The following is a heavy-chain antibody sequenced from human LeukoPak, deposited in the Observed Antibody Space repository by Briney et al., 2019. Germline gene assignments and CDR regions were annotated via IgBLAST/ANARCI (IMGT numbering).Heavy chain of an antibody. CDR1: GGSISSSNW. V-gene: IGHV4-4*02. Sequence: SETLSLTCAVSGGSISSSNWWSWVRQPPGKGLEWIGEIYHSGSTNYNPSLKSRVTISVDKSKNQFSLKLSSVTAADTAVYYCARKVLMVYAGNVYYYYGMGVWGQGTTVTVSS. D-gene: IGHD2-8*01. CDR2: IYHSGST. J-gene: IGHJ6*02. CDR3: ARKVLMVYAGNVYYYYGMGV.